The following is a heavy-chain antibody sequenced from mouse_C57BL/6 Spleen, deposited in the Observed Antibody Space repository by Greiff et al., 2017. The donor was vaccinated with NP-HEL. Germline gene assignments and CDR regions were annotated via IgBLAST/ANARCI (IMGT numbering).Heavy chain of an antibody. V-gene: IGHV5-16*01. D-gene: IGHD1-1*01. CDR1: GFTFSDYY. CDR3: ARDDPVVAHWYFDV. CDR2: INYDGSST. J-gene: IGHJ1*03. Sequence: DVKLVESEGGLVQPGSSMKLSCTASGFTFSDYYMAWVRQVPEKGLEWVANINYDGSSTYYLDSLKSRFIISRDNAKNILYLQMSSLKSEDTATYYCARDDPVVAHWYFDVWGTGTTVTVSS.